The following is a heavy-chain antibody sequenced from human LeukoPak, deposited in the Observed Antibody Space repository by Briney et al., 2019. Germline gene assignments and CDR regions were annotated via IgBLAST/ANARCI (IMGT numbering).Heavy chain of an antibody. D-gene: IGHD3-22*01. CDR1: GFTFSNAW. V-gene: IGHV3-15*01. CDR3: AADRSTMREFDY. Sequence: PGGSLRLSCAGSGFTFSNAWMSWGRQAPGKGLEWVGRLNSKADGGTTDYAAPVKGRFTISRDDSKNTLYLQMNSLKTEDTAVYYCAADRSTMREFDYWGQGTLVTVSS. CDR2: LNSKADGGTT. J-gene: IGHJ4*02.